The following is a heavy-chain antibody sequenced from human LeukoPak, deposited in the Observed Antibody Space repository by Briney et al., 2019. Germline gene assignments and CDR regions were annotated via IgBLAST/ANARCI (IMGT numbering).Heavy chain of an antibody. D-gene: IGHD3-3*01. V-gene: IGHV4-59*12. CDR2: IYYSGST. CDR3: ASHKTYYDFWSGYSEYYFDY. Sequence: SETLSLTCTVSGGSISSYYWSWIRQPPGKGLEWIGYIYYSGSTYYNPSLKSRVTISVDTSKNQFSLKLSSVTAADTAVYYCASHKTYYDFWSGYSEYYFDYWGQGTLVTVSS. J-gene: IGHJ4*02. CDR1: GGSISSYY.